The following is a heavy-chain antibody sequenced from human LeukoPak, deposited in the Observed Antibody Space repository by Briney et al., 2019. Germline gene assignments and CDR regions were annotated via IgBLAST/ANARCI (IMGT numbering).Heavy chain of an antibody. J-gene: IGHJ4*02. Sequence: PSETLSLTCTVSGGSISSSSYYWGWIRQPPGKGLEWIGSIYYSGSTNYNPSLKSRVTISVDTSKNQFSLKLSSVTAADTAVYYCARVVYASGRLHYFDYWGQGTLVTVSS. V-gene: IGHV4-39*07. CDR1: GGSISSSSYY. CDR2: IYYSGST. D-gene: IGHD3-10*01. CDR3: ARVVYASGRLHYFDY.